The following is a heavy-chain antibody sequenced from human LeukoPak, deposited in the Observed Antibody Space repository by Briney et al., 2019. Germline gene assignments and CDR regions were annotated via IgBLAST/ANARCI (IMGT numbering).Heavy chain of an antibody. CDR3: ARSVMDSSGWYHGNDY. CDR2: ISGSGGST. D-gene: IGHD6-19*01. J-gene: IGHJ4*02. CDR1: GFTFSSYG. Sequence: GGSLRLSCAASGFTFSSYGMSWVRQAPGKGLEWVSAISGSGGSTYYADSVKGRFTISRDNAKNSLYLQMNSLRAEDTAVYYCARSVMDSSGWYHGNDYWGQGTLVTVSS. V-gene: IGHV3-23*01.